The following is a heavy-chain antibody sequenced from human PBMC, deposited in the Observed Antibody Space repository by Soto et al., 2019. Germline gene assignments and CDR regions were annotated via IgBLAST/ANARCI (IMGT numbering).Heavy chain of an antibody. CDR3: AREEYYYDSSGYLDY. D-gene: IGHD3-22*01. J-gene: IGHJ4*02. Sequence: SETLSLTCAVYGGSFSGYYWSWIRQPPGKGLERIGEINHRGSTNYNPSNKSRVTISVDTSKNQFSLKLSSVTAADTAVYYCAREEYYYDSSGYLDYWGQGTLVTVSS. CDR1: GGSFSGYY. V-gene: IGHV4-34*01. CDR2: INHRGST.